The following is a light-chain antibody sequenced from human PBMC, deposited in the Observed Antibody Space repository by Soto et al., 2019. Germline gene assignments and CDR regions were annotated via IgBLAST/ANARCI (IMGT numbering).Light chain of an antibody. CDR1: SSDIGDYNY. V-gene: IGLV2-14*01. Sequence: SALTQPASVSGSPGQSITISCTGTSSDIGDYNYVSWYQPRPEKAPELMIYGVNNRPPGVSNRFSGSKSGNTASLTISGLQAEDEADYYCSSYTSSITYVFGTGTKLTVL. CDR3: SSYTSSITYV. CDR2: GVN. J-gene: IGLJ1*01.